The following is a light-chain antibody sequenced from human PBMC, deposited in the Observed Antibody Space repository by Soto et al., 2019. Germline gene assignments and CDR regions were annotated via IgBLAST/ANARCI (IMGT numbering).Light chain of an antibody. J-gene: IGLJ2*01. Sequence: QLVLTQPPSVSGAPGQRVTISCTGSSSNIGAGYDVHWYQQLPGTAPKLLIYGHSNRPSGVPDRFSGSKSGTSASLAITGLQAEDEADYYCQSYDSSLSGLLFGGGTKLTVL. CDR2: GHS. CDR1: SSNIGAGYD. V-gene: IGLV1-40*01. CDR3: QSYDSSLSGLL.